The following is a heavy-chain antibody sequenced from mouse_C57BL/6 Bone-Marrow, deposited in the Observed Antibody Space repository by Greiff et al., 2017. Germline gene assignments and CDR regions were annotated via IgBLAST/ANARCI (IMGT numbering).Heavy chain of an antibody. CDR2: ISDGGSYT. CDR1: GFTFSSYA. V-gene: IGHV5-4*03. CDR3: ARGFITTVVEGFAY. Sequence: EVMLVESGGGLVKPGGSLKLSCAASGFTFSSYAMSWVRQTPEKRLEWVATISDGGSYTYYPDNVKGRFTISRDNAKNNLYLQMSHLKSEDTAMYYCARGFITTVVEGFAYWGQGTLVTVSA. J-gene: IGHJ3*01. D-gene: IGHD1-1*01.